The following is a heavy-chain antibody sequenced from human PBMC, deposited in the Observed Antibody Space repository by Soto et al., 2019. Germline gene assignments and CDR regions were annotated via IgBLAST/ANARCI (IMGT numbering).Heavy chain of an antibody. V-gene: IGHV3-30-3*01. CDR3: ARESTYYDILTGSGARIMDV. CDR1: GFTFSSYA. CDR2: ISYDGSNK. J-gene: IGHJ6*02. D-gene: IGHD3-9*01. Sequence: QVQLVESGGGVVQPGRSLRLSCAASGFTFSSYAMHWVRQAPGKGLEWVAVISYDGSNKYYADSVKGRFTISRDNSKNTLYLQMNSLRAQDTAVYYCARESTYYDILTGSGARIMDVWGQGTTVTVSS.